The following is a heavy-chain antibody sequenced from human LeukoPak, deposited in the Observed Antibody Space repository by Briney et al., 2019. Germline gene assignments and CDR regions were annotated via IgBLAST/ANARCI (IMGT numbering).Heavy chain of an antibody. CDR1: GGSFSGYY. J-gene: IGHJ4*02. CDR3: ARGQKRYYYDSSGYPLKS. CDR2: IKHSGST. Sequence: SETLSLTCAVYGGSFSGYYWSWIRQPPGEGLEWIGEIKHSGSTNYNPSLKSRVTISVDTSKNQFSLKLSSVTAADTAVYYCARGQKRYYYDSSGYPLKSWGQGTLVTVSS. D-gene: IGHD3-22*01. V-gene: IGHV4-34*01.